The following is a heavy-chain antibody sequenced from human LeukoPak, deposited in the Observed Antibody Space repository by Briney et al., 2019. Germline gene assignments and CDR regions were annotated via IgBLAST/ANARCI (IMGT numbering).Heavy chain of an antibody. D-gene: IGHD3-22*01. V-gene: IGHV4-34*01. CDR1: GGSFSGYY. CDR2: INHSGST. CDR3: ARHPGNYYDSSGYFDY. J-gene: IGHJ4*02. Sequence: SETLSLTCAVYGGSFSGYYWSWIRQPPGKGLEWIGEINHSGSTNYNPSLKSRVTISVDTSKNQFSLKLSSVTAADTAVYYCARHPGNYYDSSGYFDYWGQGTLVTVSS.